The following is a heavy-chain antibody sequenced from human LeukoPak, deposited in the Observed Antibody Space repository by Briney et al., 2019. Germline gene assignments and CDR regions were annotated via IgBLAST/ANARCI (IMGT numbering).Heavy chain of an antibody. CDR2: ITRSSSYI. CDR1: GFAFSSYS. CDR3: ARHVVAVGFDY. J-gene: IGHJ4*02. V-gene: IGHV3-21*01. D-gene: IGHD3-22*01. Sequence: GGSLRLSCAASGFAFSSYSMNWVRQAPGKGLQWVSSITRSSSYIYYADSVKGRFTISRDNAKNSLYLQMNSLRAEDTAVYYCARHVVAVGFDYWGQGTLVTVSS.